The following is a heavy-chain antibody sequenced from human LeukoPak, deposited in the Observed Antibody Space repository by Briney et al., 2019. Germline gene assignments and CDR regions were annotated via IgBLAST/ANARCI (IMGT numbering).Heavy chain of an antibody. Sequence: PGRSLRLSCVASGFHFDDYAMYWVRQAPGKGLEWVSHINWNSGNIGYADSVKGRFIISRDNAKNSLYLQMNSLRPEDTGLYYCAKGGRVQFNFDFWGQGTRVTVSS. V-gene: IGHV3-9*01. J-gene: IGHJ4*02. CDR1: GFHFDDYA. CDR3: AKGGRVQFNFDF. D-gene: IGHD1-1*01. CDR2: INWNSGNI.